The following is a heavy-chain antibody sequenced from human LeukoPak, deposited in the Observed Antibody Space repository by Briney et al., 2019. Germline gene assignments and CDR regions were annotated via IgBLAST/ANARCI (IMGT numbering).Heavy chain of an antibody. CDR1: GFTFSSYA. Sequence: GGSLRLSCAASGFTFSSYAMHWVRQAPGKGLEYVSAISSNGGSTYYANSVKGRFTISRDNSENTLYLQIGSLRAEDMAVYYCARAYYDSSGYYYNYWGQGTLVTVSS. CDR2: ISSNGGST. CDR3: ARAYYDSSGYYYNY. J-gene: IGHJ4*02. V-gene: IGHV3-64*01. D-gene: IGHD3-22*01.